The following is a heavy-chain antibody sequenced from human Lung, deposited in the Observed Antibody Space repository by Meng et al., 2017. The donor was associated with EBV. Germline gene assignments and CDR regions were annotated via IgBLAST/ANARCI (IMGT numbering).Heavy chain of an antibody. CDR3: AREGLVGDLRYFDL. CDR1: GYNFTGYY. J-gene: IGHJ2*01. D-gene: IGHD3-16*01. V-gene: IGHV1-2*06. CDR2: INPNSGGA. Sequence: QVQLVQSGAEVRKPGASVTVSCKSPGYNFTGYYIHWVRQAPGQGLEWMGRINPNSGGANYAQKFQGRVTMTRDTSISTAYMELSRLRSDDTAVYYCAREGLVGDLRYFDLWGRGTLVTVSS.